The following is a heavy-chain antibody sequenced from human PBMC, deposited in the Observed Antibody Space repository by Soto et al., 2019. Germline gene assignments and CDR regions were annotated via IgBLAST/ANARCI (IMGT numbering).Heavy chain of an antibody. CDR2: INPSGGST. CDR1: GYTFSNYG. Sequence: ASVKVSCKASGYTFSNYGINWVRQAPGQGLEWMGIINPSGGSTSYAQKFQGRVTMTRDTSTSTVYMELSSLRSEDTAVYYCARDIIVVVPAAYYYYGMDVWGQGTTVTVSS. D-gene: IGHD2-2*01. V-gene: IGHV1-46*03. CDR3: ARDIIVVVPAAYYYYGMDV. J-gene: IGHJ6*02.